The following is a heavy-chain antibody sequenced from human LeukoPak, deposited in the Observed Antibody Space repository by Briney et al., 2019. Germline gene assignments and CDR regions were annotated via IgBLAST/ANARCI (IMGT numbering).Heavy chain of an antibody. D-gene: IGHD1-26*01. CDR3: ARGGSYYFYFDY. CDR2: IYYSGST. Sequence: SETLSLTCTVSGGSISSHYWSWIRQPPGKGLEWIGYIYYSGSTNYNPSLKSRVTISVDTSKNQFSLKLSSVTAADTAVYYCARGGSYYFYFDYWSQGTLVTVSS. CDR1: GGSISSHY. V-gene: IGHV4-59*11. J-gene: IGHJ4*02.